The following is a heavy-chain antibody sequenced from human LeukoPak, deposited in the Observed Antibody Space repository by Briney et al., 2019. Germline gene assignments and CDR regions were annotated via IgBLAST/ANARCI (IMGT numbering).Heavy chain of an antibody. CDR1: GYTFTSYD. CDR3: ARGRRAGGSRTLNWFDP. CDR2: MNPNSGNT. J-gene: IGHJ5*02. Sequence: GASVKVSCKASGYTFTSYDINWVRQATGQGLEWMGWMNPNSGNTGYAQKFQGRVTITRNNSITTAYMELSSLRSEDTAVYYCARGRRAGGSRTLNWFDPWGQGTLVTVS. V-gene: IGHV1-8*03. D-gene: IGHD1-26*01.